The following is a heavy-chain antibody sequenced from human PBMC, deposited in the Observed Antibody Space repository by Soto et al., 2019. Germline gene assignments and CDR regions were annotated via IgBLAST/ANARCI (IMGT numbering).Heavy chain of an antibody. CDR3: ANHFPVTSGGMDV. CDR1: WVTFIGYA. V-gene: IGHV3-23*01. J-gene: IGHJ6*02. Sequence: LRVCCVASWVTFIGYAVSWVRQATGKGLEWVSAISGSGGSTYYADSVKGRFTIFRDNSKNTLYLQMNSLRVEDTAVYYCANHFPVTSGGMDVWGQGTTVTVSS. D-gene: IGHD4-4*01. CDR2: ISGSGGST.